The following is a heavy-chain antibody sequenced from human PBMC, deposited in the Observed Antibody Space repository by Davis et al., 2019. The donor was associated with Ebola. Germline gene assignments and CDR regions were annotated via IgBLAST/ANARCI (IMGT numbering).Heavy chain of an antibody. CDR2: ISYDGSNK. J-gene: IGHJ4*02. D-gene: IGHD3-10*01. Sequence: GESLKISCAASGFTFSSYGMHWVRQAPGKGLEWVAVISYDGSNKYYADSVKGRFTISRDNSKNTLYLQMNSLRAEDTAVYYCARENRLWFGDGFDYWGQGTLVTVSS. CDR1: GFTFSSYG. CDR3: ARENRLWFGDGFDY. V-gene: IGHV3-30*03.